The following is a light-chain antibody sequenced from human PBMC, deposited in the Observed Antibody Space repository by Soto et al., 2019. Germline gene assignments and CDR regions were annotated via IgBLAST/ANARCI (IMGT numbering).Light chain of an antibody. CDR3: QQRNVWPPVT. CDR1: PSVTNY. CDR2: GAF. J-gene: IGKJ5*01. V-gene: IGKV3-11*01. Sequence: IVLTQSPATLSLSPGERATLSCRASPSVTNYLAWYQQRPGQAPRLLIFGAFNRATGIPARFSGSGSGTDFTLTISSLEPEDSAVYYCQQRNVWPPVTLGQGTRLEIK.